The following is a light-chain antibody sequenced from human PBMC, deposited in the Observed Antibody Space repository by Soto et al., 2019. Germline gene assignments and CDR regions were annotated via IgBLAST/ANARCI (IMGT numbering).Light chain of an antibody. CDR3: SSDTTKSTVV. CDR2: DVI. Sequence: QSALSQPASMSGSLGQSITISCTGTSSDVVAYDYVSWYQQHPGTVPKLMIYDVINRPSGVSNRFSGSKSGNTAFLTISGRQAEDEADYYCSSDTTKSTVVFGGVTKLTVL. V-gene: IGLV2-14*01. J-gene: IGLJ2*01. CDR1: SSDVVAYDY.